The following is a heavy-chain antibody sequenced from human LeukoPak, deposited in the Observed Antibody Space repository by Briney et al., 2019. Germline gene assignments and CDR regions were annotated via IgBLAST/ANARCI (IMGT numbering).Heavy chain of an antibody. D-gene: IGHD3-3*01. CDR2: IRYDGSNK. V-gene: IGHV3-30*02. Sequence: PGGSLRLSRAASGFTFSSYGMHWVRQAPGKGLEWVAFIRYDGSNKYYAGSVKGRFIISRDNSKNTLYLQMNSLRAEDTAVYYCAKNYGEFTIFGVVEDYYYYMDVWGKGTMVTVSS. J-gene: IGHJ6*03. CDR1: GFTFSSYG. CDR3: AKNYGEFTIFGVVEDYYYYMDV.